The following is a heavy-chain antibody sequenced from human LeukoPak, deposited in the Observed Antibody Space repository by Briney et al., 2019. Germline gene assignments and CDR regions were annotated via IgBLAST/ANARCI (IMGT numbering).Heavy chain of an antibody. V-gene: IGHV7-4-1*02. Sequence: ASVTVSCKASGYTFTNYAMNWVRQAPGQGLEWMGWINTNTGNPTYAQGFTGRFVFSLDTSVSTAYLQISSLKAEDTAVYYCARFSRGYYYGSGSSPTNNWFDPWGQGTLVTVSS. J-gene: IGHJ5*02. CDR1: GYTFTNYA. CDR2: INTNTGNP. CDR3: ARFSRGYYYGSGSSPTNNWFDP. D-gene: IGHD3-10*01.